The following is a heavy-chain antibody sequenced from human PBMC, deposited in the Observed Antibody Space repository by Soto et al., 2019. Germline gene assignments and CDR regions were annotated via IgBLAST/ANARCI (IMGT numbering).Heavy chain of an antibody. CDR3: AREMIVVVINRLRETNWFDP. CDR1: GGSISSGGYY. Sequence: PSETLSLTCTVSGGSISSGGYYWSWIRQHPGKGLEWIGYIYYSGSTYYNPSLKSRVTISVDTSKNQFSLKLSSVTAADTAVYYCAREMIVVVINRLRETNWFDPWGQGTLVTVSS. J-gene: IGHJ5*02. D-gene: IGHD3-22*01. CDR2: IYYSGST. V-gene: IGHV4-31*03.